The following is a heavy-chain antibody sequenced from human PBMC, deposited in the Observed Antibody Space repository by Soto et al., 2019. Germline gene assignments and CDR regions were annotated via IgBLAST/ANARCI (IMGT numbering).Heavy chain of an antibody. J-gene: IGHJ4*02. CDR2: ISVSGCNT. CDR1: RCSLRSHT. V-gene: IGHV3-23*01. CDR3: EKAVPPPWSIRFDY. D-gene: IGHD2-2*01. Sequence: LRRSSAAPRCSLRSHTMSLCRQPPVKGLEWVAAISVSGCNTYYADSLKGRFTINRDNSKNTMYLQMNSLKADETAVYYCEKAVPPPWSIRFDYWGQGTMVTVSS.